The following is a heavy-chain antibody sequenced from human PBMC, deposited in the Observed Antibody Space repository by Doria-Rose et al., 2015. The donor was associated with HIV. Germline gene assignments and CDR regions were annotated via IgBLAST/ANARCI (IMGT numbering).Heavy chain of an antibody. CDR3: ARIKSSRWYHKYYFDF. Sequence: QITLKESGPVLVKPTETLTLTCTVSGVSLSSPGMGVSWIRQPPGKALEWLANIFSDDEGSYKTSPKSRLTISRGTSKSQVVLTMTDMDPVDTATYYCARIKSSRWYHKYYFDFWGQGTLVIVSA. V-gene: IGHV2-26*01. CDR2: IFSDDEG. J-gene: IGHJ4*02. D-gene: IGHD6-13*01. CDR1: GVSLSSPGMG.